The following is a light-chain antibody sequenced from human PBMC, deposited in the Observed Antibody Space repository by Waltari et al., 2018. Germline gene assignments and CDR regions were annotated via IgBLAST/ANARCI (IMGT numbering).Light chain of an antibody. V-gene: IGKV3D-20*01. J-gene: IGKJ1*01. CDR2: DTS. CDR3: QQYGGSPT. CDR1: ESIASNY. Sequence: EIVLTQSPATLSLSPGERATLSCGASESIASNYFAWYQHRPGLPPRLLIHDTSMRATGIPDRCSGAGSGTDFTLTISRLEPEDFAVYYCQQYGGSPTFGQGTKVEIK.